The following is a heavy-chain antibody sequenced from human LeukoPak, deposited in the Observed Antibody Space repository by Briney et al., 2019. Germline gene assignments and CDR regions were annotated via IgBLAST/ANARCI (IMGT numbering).Heavy chain of an antibody. J-gene: IGHJ3*02. CDR1: GFTVSSNH. Sequence: GGSLRLSCAASGFTVSSNHMSWVRQAPGKGLEWVSVIYSGGSTYYADSVKGRFTISRDNSKNTLYLQMNSLRAEDTAVYYCAREGDLEAFDIWGQGTMVTVSS. V-gene: IGHV3-53*01. CDR2: IYSGGST. D-gene: IGHD3-16*01. CDR3: AREGDLEAFDI.